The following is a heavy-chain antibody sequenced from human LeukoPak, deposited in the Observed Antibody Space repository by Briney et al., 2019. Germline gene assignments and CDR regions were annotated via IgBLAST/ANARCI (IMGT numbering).Heavy chain of an antibody. CDR3: ATGSSGYYYVWGFGY. D-gene: IGHD3-22*01. CDR1: GYTFTSYG. Sequence: AASVKVSCKASGYTFTSYGISWVRQAPGQGLEWMGWISAYNGNTNYAQRLQGRVTMTTDTSTSTAYMELRSLRSDDTAVYYCATGSSGYYYVWGFGYWGQGTLVTVSS. CDR2: ISAYNGNT. J-gene: IGHJ4*02. V-gene: IGHV1-18*01.